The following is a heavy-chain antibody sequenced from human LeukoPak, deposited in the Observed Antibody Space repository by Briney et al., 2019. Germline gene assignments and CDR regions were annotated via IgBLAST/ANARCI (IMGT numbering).Heavy chain of an antibody. CDR1: GFTFSNYP. V-gene: IGHV3-23*01. D-gene: IGHD3-10*02. Sequence: GGSLRLSCEGSGFTFSNYPMNWVRQAPGKGLEWVSLISVSGGSTYYADSVKGRFTISRDNAKNSLYLQMNSLRAEDTAVYYCAELGITMIGGVWGKGTTVTISS. CDR3: AELGITMIGGV. J-gene: IGHJ6*04. CDR2: ISVSGGST.